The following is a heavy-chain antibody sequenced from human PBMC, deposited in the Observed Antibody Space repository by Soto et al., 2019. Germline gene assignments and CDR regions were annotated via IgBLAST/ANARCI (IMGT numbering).Heavy chain of an antibody. J-gene: IGHJ5*02. CDR1: GGSISSSSYY. V-gene: IGHV4-39*01. Sequence: SETLSLTCTVSGGSISSSSYYWGWIRQPPGKGLEWIGSIYYSGSTYYNPSLKSRVTISVDTSKNQFSLKLSSVTAADTAVYYCARPYCSGGSCYSMWFDPWGQGTLVTVSS. CDR3: ARPYCSGGSCYSMWFDP. CDR2: IYYSGST. D-gene: IGHD2-15*01.